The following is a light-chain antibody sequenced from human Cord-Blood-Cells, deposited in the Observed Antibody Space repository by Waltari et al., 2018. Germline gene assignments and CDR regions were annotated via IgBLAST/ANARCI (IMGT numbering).Light chain of an antibody. CDR2: AAS. Sequence: DIQMTQSPPSLSASVGDRVTITCRASQSISSYLNWYQQKPGKAPKLLIYAASSLQSGVPSRFSGSGSGTDFTLTISSLQPEDFATYYCRGKNYSTFWSFGQGTKLEIK. V-gene: IGKV1-39*01. J-gene: IGKJ2*03. CDR3: RGKNYSTFWS. CDR1: QSISSY.